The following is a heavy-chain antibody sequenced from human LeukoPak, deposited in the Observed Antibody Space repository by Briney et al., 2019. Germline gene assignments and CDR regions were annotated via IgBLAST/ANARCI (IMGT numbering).Heavy chain of an antibody. CDR2: INSDGSST. CDR1: GFTFSSYW. V-gene: IGHV3-74*01. J-gene: IGHJ4*02. CDR3: ARGPGYCSSTSCITEWLPFDY. D-gene: IGHD2-2*01. Sequence: PGGSLRLSCAASGFTFSSYWMHWVRQAPGKGLVWVSRINSDGSSTSYADSVKGRFTISRDNAKNTLYLQMNSLRAEDTAVYYCARGPGYCSSTSCITEWLPFDYWGQGTLVTVSS.